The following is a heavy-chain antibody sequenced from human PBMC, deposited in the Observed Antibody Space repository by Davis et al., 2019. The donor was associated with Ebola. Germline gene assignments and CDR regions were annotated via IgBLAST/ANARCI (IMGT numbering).Heavy chain of an antibody. V-gene: IGHV4-61*01. CDR2: IYYSGST. D-gene: IGHD3-10*01. CDR3: ASTMVQGVMDYYYYGMDV. J-gene: IGHJ6*02. Sequence: MPSETLSLTCTVSGGSISSSSYYWSWIRQPPGKGLEWIGYIYYSGSTNYNPSLKSRVTISVDTSKNQFSLKLSSVTAADTAVYYCASTMVQGVMDYYYYGMDVWGQGTTVTVSS. CDR1: GGSISSSSYY.